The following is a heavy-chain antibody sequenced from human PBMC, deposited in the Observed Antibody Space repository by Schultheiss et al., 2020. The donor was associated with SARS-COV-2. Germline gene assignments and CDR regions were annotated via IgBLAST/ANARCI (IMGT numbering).Heavy chain of an antibody. CDR2: INPNSGGT. V-gene: IGHV1-8*03. Sequence: ASVKVSCKASGYTFTSYGISWVRQAPGQGLEWMGWINPNSGGTNYAQKFQERVTITRDMSTSTAYMELSSLRSEDTAVYYCARAPEYQLFWYFDLWGRGTLVTVSS. CDR1: GYTFTSYG. J-gene: IGHJ2*01. D-gene: IGHD2-2*01. CDR3: ARAPEYQLFWYFDL.